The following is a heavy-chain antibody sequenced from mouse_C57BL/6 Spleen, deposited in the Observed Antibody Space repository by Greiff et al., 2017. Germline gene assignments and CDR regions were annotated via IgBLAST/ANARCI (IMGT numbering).Heavy chain of an antibody. V-gene: IGHV5-4*01. J-gene: IGHJ4*01. CDR1: GFTFSSYA. CDR2: ISDDGSYT. CDR3: ARDRFITTTLDY. Sequence: EVQVVESGGGLVKPGGSLKLSCAASGFTFSSYAMSWVRQTPEKRLEWVATISDDGSYTYYTDNVKGRVTITRDNAKNNLYLQLSHLKSEDTAMYYCARDRFITTTLDYWGQGTSVTVSS. D-gene: IGHD1-1*01.